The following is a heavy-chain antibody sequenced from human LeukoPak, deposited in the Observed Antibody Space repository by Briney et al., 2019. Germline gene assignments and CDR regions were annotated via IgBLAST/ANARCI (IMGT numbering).Heavy chain of an antibody. CDR3: VKGYSSSWSGYFDS. Sequence: PGGSLRLSCEASGFIFDDYVMYWVRQSPGKGLEWVSGITWDGYKIDYVDSVKGRFTLSRDNARNSLFLQMNRVRVEDTAFYYCVKGYSSSWSGYFDSWGQGTLVTVAS. CDR2: ITWDGYKI. V-gene: IGHV3-9*01. CDR1: GFIFDDYV. J-gene: IGHJ4*02. D-gene: IGHD5-18*01.